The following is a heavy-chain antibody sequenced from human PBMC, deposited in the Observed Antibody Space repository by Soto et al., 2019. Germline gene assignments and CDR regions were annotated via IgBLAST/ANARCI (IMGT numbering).Heavy chain of an antibody. CDR2: IYYSGST. D-gene: IGHD5-12*01. CDR3: ARRYSGYDFDY. V-gene: IGHV4-59*08. Sequence: SETLSLTCTVSGGSISSYYWSWIRQPPGKGLEWIGYIYYSGSTNYNPSLKSRVTISVDTSKNQFSLKLSSVTAADTAVYYCARRYSGYDFDYWGQGIVVTVSS. CDR1: GGSISSYY. J-gene: IGHJ4*02.